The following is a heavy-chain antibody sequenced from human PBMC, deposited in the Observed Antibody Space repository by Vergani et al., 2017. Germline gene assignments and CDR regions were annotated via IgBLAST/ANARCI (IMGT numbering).Heavy chain of an antibody. J-gene: IGHJ5*02. CDR2: IIPILGTA. V-gene: IGHV1-69*11. CDR1: GGTFSSYA. CDR3: ARGFWRGSNWFDP. D-gene: IGHD3-3*01. Sequence: QVQLVQSGAEVKKPGSSVKVSCKASGGTFSSYAISWVRQAPGQGLEWMGRIIPILGTANYAQKFQGRVTMTADESTSTAYMELSSLRSEDTAVYYCARGFWRGSNWFDPWGQGTLVTVSS.